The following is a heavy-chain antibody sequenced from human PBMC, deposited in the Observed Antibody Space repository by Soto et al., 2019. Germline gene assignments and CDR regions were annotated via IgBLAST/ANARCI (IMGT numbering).Heavy chain of an antibody. CDR2: IYYSGST. V-gene: IGHV4-59*08. CDR1: GGSISSYY. J-gene: IGHJ4*02. Sequence: QVQLQESGPGLVKPSETLSLTCTVSGGSISSYYWSWIRQPPGKGLEWIGYIYYSGSTNYNPSLNSRFTISVDTSKNQFSLKLSSVTAADTAVYYCARLGGLLRDFDYWGQGTLVTVSS. D-gene: IGHD3-10*01. CDR3: ARLGGLLRDFDY.